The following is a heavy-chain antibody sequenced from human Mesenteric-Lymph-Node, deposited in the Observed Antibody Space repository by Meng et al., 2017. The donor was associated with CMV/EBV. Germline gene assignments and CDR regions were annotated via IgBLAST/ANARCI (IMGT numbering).Heavy chain of an antibody. Sequence: SLKISCAASGFTFDDYAMHWVRQAPGKGLEWVSGISWNSGSTGYADSVKGRFTISRDNAKNSLYLQMNSLRAEDTALYYCARVGPALTRDCYFYYGMDVWGQGTTVTVSS. D-gene: IGHD4-23*01. CDR1: GFTFDDYA. CDR3: ARVGPALTRDCYFYYGMDV. J-gene: IGHJ6*02. V-gene: IGHV3-9*01. CDR2: ISWNSGST.